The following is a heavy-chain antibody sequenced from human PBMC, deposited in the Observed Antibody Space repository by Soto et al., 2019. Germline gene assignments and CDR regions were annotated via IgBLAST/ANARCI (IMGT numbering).Heavy chain of an antibody. V-gene: IGHV1-18*01. CDR1: GFTFSNYG. Sequence: ASVKVSCKTSGFTFSNYGLNWVRQAPGQGLEWMGWVSANNGHTNYAQNLQGRVSMTTDTSTSTAYMELRGLTFDDTAVYYCARDIESVTAKHFFYYYAMDVWGQGTTVTVSS. CDR2: VSANNGHT. CDR3: ARDIESVTAKHFFYYYAMDV. D-gene: IGHD2-8*01. J-gene: IGHJ6*02.